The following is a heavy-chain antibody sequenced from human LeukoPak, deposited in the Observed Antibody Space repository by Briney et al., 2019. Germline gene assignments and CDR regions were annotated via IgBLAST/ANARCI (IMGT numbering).Heavy chain of an antibody. CDR3: AKDLRFLEWLSTSYGMDV. D-gene: IGHD3-3*01. J-gene: IGHJ6*02. CDR1: GFTFSRYA. CDR2: ISYDGRNK. Sequence: GGSLRLSCAASGFTFSRYAMPWVRQAPGKGLEWVAVISYDGRNKYYADSVKGRFTISRDNSKNTLYLQMNSLRAEDTAAYYCAKDLRFLEWLSTSYGMDVWGQGTTVTVSS. V-gene: IGHV3-30*04.